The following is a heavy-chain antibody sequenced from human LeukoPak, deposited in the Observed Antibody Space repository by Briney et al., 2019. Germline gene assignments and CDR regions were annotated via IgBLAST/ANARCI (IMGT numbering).Heavy chain of an antibody. CDR2: ISSSGSTI. CDR1: GFTFSSYE. V-gene: IGHV3-48*03. CDR3: ARDIYGGSSYFDY. Sequence: PGGSLRLSCAASGFTFSSYEMNWVRQAPGKGLEWVSYISSSGSTIYYADSVKGRFTISRDNAKNSLYLQMNSLRAEDTAVCYCARDIYGGSSYFDYWGQGTLVTVSS. D-gene: IGHD6-6*01. J-gene: IGHJ4*02.